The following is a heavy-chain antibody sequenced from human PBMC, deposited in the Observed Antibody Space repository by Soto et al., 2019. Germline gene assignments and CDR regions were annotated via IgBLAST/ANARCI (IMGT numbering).Heavy chain of an antibody. D-gene: IGHD2-15*01. Sequence: QVQLVQSGAEVKKPGSSVKVSCKASGDTFSSYDFSWVRQAPGQGLEWMGGIIPIFGTPNYAQKFQGRVTITADKSTSTVYMELRRLRSEDTAVYYCARAGYCSGSSCYWFDYWGQGTLVTASS. CDR2: IIPIFGTP. CDR1: GDTFSSYD. CDR3: ARAGYCSGSSCYWFDY. J-gene: IGHJ4*02. V-gene: IGHV1-69*06.